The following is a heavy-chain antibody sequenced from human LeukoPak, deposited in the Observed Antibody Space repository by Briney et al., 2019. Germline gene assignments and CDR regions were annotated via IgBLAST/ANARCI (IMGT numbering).Heavy chain of an antibody. Sequence: GGSLRLSCAASGFTFSSYSMNWVRQAQGEGLEWVSSISSSSSYIYYADSVKGRFTISRDNAKNSLYLQVNSLRAEDTAVYYCASGFTGTFTDYWGQGTLVTVSS. V-gene: IGHV3-21*01. CDR3: ASGFTGTFTDY. J-gene: IGHJ4*02. CDR2: ISSSSSYI. CDR1: GFTFSSYS. D-gene: IGHD1-1*01.